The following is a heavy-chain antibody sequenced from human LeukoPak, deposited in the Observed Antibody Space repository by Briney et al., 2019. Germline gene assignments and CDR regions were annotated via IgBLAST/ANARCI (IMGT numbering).Heavy chain of an antibody. CDR1: GFTFSSYG. D-gene: IGHD1-26*01. Sequence: PGGSLRLSCAASGFTFSSYGLTWVRQAPGKGLEWVSNISGSGGSTYYAGSVKGRFTISRDNSKNTLYLQMNSLRAEDTAVYYCAKVGAPAFDYWGRGTLVTVSS. CDR2: ISGSGGST. V-gene: IGHV3-23*01. CDR3: AKVGAPAFDY. J-gene: IGHJ4*02.